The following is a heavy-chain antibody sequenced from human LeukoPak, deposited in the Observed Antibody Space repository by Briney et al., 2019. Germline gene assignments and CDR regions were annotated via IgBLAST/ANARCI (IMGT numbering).Heavy chain of an antibody. V-gene: IGHV3-53*01. Sequence: GGSLRLSCAASGFTASNNYMSWVRQAPGKGLEWVSIIYDSGSTYYADSVKGRFTISRDNSKNTLFLQMNSLRAEDTAVYYCARGITNIAVGDYWGQGTLVTVSS. CDR1: GFTASNNY. CDR3: ARGITNIAVGDY. D-gene: IGHD6-19*01. J-gene: IGHJ4*02. CDR2: IYDSGST.